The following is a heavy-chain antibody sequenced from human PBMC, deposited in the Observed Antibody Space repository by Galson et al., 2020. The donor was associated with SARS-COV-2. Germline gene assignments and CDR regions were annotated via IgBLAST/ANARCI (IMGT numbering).Heavy chain of an antibody. CDR3: TRDVSGGASDI. CDR1: GLTFRNYA. V-gene: IGHV3-30*04. Sequence: GGSLRLSCAASGLTFRNYAIHWVRQAPGKGLEWLTVISHDGKIQVYADSVKGRFTISRDNSGNMVFLQMVSLRADDTALYYCTRDVSGGASDIWGQGTMVTVSS. CDR2: ISHDGKIQ. J-gene: IGHJ3*02. D-gene: IGHD1-26*01.